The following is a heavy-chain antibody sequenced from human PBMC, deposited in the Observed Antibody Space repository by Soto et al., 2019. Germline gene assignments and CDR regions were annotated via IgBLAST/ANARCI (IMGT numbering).Heavy chain of an antibody. CDR2: IYYSGST. Sequence: SETLSLTCTVSGGSISSYYWSWIRQPPGKGLEWIGYIYYSGSTNYNPSLKSRVTISVDTSKNQFSLKLSSVTAADTAVYYCARGIVVVVAATLSETDAFDIWGQGTMVTVSS. CDR3: ARGIVVVVAATLSETDAFDI. CDR1: GGSISSYY. J-gene: IGHJ3*02. V-gene: IGHV4-59*01. D-gene: IGHD2-15*01.